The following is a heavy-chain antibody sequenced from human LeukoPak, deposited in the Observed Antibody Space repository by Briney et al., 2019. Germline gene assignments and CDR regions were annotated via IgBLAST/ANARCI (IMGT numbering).Heavy chain of an antibody. Sequence: SETLSLTCTVSGGSISSYYWSWIRQPPGKGLEWIGYIYYSGSTNYNPSLKSRVTISVDTSKNQFSLKLSSVTAADTAVYYCASLSGYPSSWFDPWGQGTLVTVSS. D-gene: IGHD3-3*01. CDR2: IYYSGST. CDR1: GGSISSYY. CDR3: ASLSGYPSSWFDP. V-gene: IGHV4-59*01. J-gene: IGHJ5*02.